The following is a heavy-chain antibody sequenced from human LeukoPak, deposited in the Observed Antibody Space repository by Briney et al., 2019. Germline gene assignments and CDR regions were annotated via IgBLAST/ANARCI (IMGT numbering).Heavy chain of an antibody. CDR2: ISPGGDAT. Sequence: GGSLRLSCAASGCIFRDYHMNWIRQAPGKGLEWVSYISPGGDATYFADSVRGRFTISRDNAKNSLYLQMNTLTAEDAAVYYCAGGLDIAVAGPGGYFDYWGQGTLVTVSS. J-gene: IGHJ4*02. CDR3: AGGLDIAVAGPGGYFDY. CDR1: GCIFRDYH. D-gene: IGHD6-19*01. V-gene: IGHV3-11*01.